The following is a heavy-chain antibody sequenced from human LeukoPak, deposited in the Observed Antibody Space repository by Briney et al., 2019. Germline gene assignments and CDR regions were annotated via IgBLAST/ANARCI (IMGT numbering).Heavy chain of an antibody. CDR2: IYYSGST. D-gene: IGHD4-17*01. Sequence: SETLSLTCTVSGGSISSSSYYWGWIRQPPGKGLEWTRSIYYSGSTYYNPSLKSRVTISVDTSKNQFSLKLSSVTAADTAVYYCARHIRSHFDYWGQGTLVTVSS. V-gene: IGHV4-39*01. J-gene: IGHJ4*02. CDR1: GGSISSSSYY. CDR3: ARHIRSHFDY.